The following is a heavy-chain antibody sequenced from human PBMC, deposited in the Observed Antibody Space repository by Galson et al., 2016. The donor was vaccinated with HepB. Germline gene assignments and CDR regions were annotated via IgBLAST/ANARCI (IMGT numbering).Heavy chain of an antibody. CDR2: ISAYNGNT. Sequence: SVKVSCKASGYTFTSHGISWVRQAPGQGLGWMGWISAYNGNTNYAQKLQGRVTMTTDTSRRTAYMELRSLRSDDTAVYYCAREGGETMVQFDYWGQGTLVTVSA. CDR1: GYTFTSHG. J-gene: IGHJ4*02. CDR3: AREGGETMVQFDY. D-gene: IGHD4/OR15-4a*01. V-gene: IGHV1-18*01.